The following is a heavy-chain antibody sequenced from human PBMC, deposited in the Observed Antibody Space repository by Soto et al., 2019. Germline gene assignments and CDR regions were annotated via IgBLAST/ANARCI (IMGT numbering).Heavy chain of an antibody. Sequence: EVHLVESGGGLVQPGRSLRLSCAASGFPFDDYAMHWVRQVPGKGLEWVSSISWNSGNIVYADSVKGRFTISRDSANNSLYLQMNSLKTEDTALYYCAKGAVTSIFAYFDYWGQGTLVTVSS. CDR3: AKGAVTSIFAYFDY. D-gene: IGHD3-3*01. J-gene: IGHJ4*02. V-gene: IGHV3-9*01. CDR2: ISWNSGNI. CDR1: GFPFDDYA.